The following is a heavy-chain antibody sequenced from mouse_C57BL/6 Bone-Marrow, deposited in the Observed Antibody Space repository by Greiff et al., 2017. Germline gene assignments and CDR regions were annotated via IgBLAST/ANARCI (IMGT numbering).Heavy chain of an antibody. V-gene: IGHV1-9*01. CDR3: ASYDYDSAY. CDR1: GYTFTGYW. J-gene: IGHJ3*01. CDR2: ILPGSGST. Sequence: QVKLQQSGAELMKPGASVKLSCKASGYTFTGYWIEWVKQRPGHGLEWIGEILPGSGSTNYTEKFTGKATFTADKSSTTAEMQLSSLTTEDTAIYDCASYDYDSAYWGQGTLVTVSA. D-gene: IGHD2-4*01.